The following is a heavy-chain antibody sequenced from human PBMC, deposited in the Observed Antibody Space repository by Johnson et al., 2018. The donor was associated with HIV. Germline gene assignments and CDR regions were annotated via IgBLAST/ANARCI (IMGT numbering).Heavy chain of an antibody. J-gene: IGHJ3*02. V-gene: IGHV3-30*03. CDR3: ARDRFGAFDYDPGAFDI. Sequence: QVQLVESGGGVVQPGRSLRLSCAASGFTFSNYGMYWVHQAPGKGLEWVALISFDGDNKYYPDSVRGRFTISRDNSKNTLYLQMNSLRAEDTAVYYCARDRFGAFDYDPGAFDIGGQGTMVTVSS. CDR1: GFTFSNYG. D-gene: IGHD4/OR15-4a*01. CDR2: ISFDGDNK.